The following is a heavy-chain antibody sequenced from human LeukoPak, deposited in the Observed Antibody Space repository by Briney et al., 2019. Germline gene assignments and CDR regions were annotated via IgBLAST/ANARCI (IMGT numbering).Heavy chain of an antibody. V-gene: IGHV3-43*02. CDR3: AKAEGSGWNDDAFDI. CDR1: GFTFDDYA. D-gene: IGHD1-1*01. J-gene: IGHJ3*02. CDR2: ISGDGGST. Sequence: GGSLRLSCAASGFTFDDYAMHWVRQAPGKGLKWVSLISGDGGSTYYADSVKGRFTIYRDNSKNSLYLQMNSLRTEDTDLYYCAKAEGSGWNDDAFDIWGQGTMVTVSS.